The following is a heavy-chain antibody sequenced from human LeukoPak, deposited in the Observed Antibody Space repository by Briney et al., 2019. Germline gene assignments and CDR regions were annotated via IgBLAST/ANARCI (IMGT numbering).Heavy chain of an antibody. V-gene: IGHV3-23*01. CDR1: GFTFTTYA. Sequence: GGSLRLSCAASGFTFTTYAMSWVRQAPGKGLEWVSSITGSGSSTYYADSVKGRFTISRDNSKNTLYLQMNSLRAEDTAVYYCAKVVHDILTYYMDVWGKGTTVTVSS. J-gene: IGHJ6*03. CDR2: ITGSGSST. CDR3: AKVVHDILTYYMDV. D-gene: IGHD3-9*01.